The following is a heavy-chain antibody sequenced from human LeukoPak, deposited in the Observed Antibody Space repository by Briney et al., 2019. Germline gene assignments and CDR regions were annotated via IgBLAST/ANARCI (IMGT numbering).Heavy chain of an antibody. V-gene: IGHV3-30*02. CDR1: GFTFSSYG. CDR3: AKDQGVVPAATGADY. J-gene: IGHJ4*02. CDR2: IRYDGSNK. Sequence: GGSLRLSCAASGFTFSSYGMHWVRQAPGKGLEWVAFIRYDGSNKYYADSVKGRFTISRDNSKNTLYLQMNSLRAEDTAVYYCAKDQGVVPAATGADYWGQGTLVTVSS. D-gene: IGHD2-2*01.